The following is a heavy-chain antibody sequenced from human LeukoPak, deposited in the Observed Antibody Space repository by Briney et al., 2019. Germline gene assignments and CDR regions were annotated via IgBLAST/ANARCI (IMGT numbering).Heavy chain of an antibody. Sequence: GGSLRLSCAASGFTFSSYSMTWVRQAPGKGLQWVSAISGSGSKTYYADSVKGRFTISRDNSKNTLYLQMNSLRAEDTAVYYCAKEKSGGYSYGYLDYWGQGTLVTVSS. V-gene: IGHV3-23*01. CDR3: AKEKSGGYSYGYLDY. CDR1: GFTFSSYS. CDR2: ISGSGSKT. D-gene: IGHD5-18*01. J-gene: IGHJ4*02.